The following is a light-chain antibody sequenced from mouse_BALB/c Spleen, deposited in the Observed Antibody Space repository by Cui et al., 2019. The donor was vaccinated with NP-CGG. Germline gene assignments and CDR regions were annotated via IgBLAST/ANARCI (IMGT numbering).Light chain of an antibody. Sequence: QAVVHQASALTTSPGETVTLTCRSSTGAVTTINYANWVQEKPDHLFTGLIGGTNNRAPGVPARFSGSLIGDKAALTITGAQTEDEAIYFCALWYSNHWVFGGGTKLTVL. CDR1: TGAVTTINY. J-gene: IGLJ1*01. CDR3: ALWYSNHWV. V-gene: IGLV1*01. CDR2: GTN.